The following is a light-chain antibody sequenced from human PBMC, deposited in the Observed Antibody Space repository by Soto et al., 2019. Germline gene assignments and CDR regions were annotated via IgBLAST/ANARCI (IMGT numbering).Light chain of an antibody. J-gene: IGLJ1*01. Sequence: QSALTQPASVSGSPGQSITISCTGTSSDVGGYNYVSWYQQHPGKAPKLMIYDVSNRPSGVSNRFSGSKSGNTASLTISGRQAEDEADYYCSSYTSSSTLYVIGTGTKVTVL. CDR2: DVS. V-gene: IGLV2-14*01. CDR3: SSYTSSSTLYV. CDR1: SSDVGGYNY.